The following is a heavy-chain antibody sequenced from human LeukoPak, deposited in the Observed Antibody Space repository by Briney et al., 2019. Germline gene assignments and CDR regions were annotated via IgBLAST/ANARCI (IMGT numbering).Heavy chain of an antibody. CDR2: IYYSGST. Sequence: SETLSLTCTVSGGSISSFYWSWIRQPPGKGLEWIGYIYYSGSTNYNPSLKSRVTMSVDTSKNQFSLKLSSVTAADTAVYYCARGPPPDFDCWGQGTLVTVSS. CDR1: GGSISSFY. V-gene: IGHV4-59*12. CDR3: ARGPPPDFDC. J-gene: IGHJ4*02.